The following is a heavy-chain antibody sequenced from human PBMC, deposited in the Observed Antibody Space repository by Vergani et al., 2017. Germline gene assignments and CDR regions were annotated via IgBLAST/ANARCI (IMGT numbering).Heavy chain of an antibody. CDR1: GGTFSSYT. CDR3: ARAYDFWSGYTVDYYYMDV. V-gene: IGHV1-69*02. J-gene: IGHJ6*03. CDR2: IIPILGIA. D-gene: IGHD3-3*01. Sequence: QVQLVQSGAEVKKPGSSVKVSCKASGGTFSSYTISWVRQAPGQGLEWMGRIIPILGIANYAQKFQGRVTITADESTSTAYMELSSLRSEDTAVYYCARAYDFWSGYTVDYYYMDVWGKGTTVTVSS.